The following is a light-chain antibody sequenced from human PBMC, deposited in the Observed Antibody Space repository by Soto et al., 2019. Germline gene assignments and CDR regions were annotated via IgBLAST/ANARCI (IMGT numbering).Light chain of an antibody. CDR2: KVS. CDR3: MHETHSPPT. CDR1: QSLVSMDGNTY. J-gene: IGKJ2*01. V-gene: IGKV2-30*01. Sequence: DVVMTQSPLFLPVTLGQPASISCRSSQSLVSMDGNTYFHWFQQRPGHAPRRLIYKVSNPDSGVPARFSGSGSGTDFTLKISTVEAYDLVIYFSMHETHSPPTFGQGTKLQTK.